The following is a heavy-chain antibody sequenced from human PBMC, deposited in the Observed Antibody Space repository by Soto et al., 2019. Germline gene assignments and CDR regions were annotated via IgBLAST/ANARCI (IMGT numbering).Heavy chain of an antibody. D-gene: IGHD2-21*02. J-gene: IGHJ6*02. Sequence: ASVKVSCKAFGGTFSSYAICWVRQAPGQGLEWMGGIIPMFDSTNYAQKFQGRVTITADESTSTAFMELSSLRSEDTAVYYCARRVVVTSVRDIAYYYYGLDVWGQGTTVTVSS. V-gene: IGHV1-69*13. CDR1: GGTFSSYA. CDR2: IIPMFDST. CDR3: ARRVVVTSVRDIAYYYYGLDV.